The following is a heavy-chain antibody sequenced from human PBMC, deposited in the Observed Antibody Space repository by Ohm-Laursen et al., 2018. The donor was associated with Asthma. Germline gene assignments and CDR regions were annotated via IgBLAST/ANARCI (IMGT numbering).Heavy chain of an antibody. Sequence: GSSVKVSCKASGGTFSSYAISWVRQAPGQGLEWMGGIIPIFGTANYAQKFQGRVTITADESTSTAYMELSSLRSEDTAVYYCARRDYYNIVAFDIWGQGTMVTVSS. D-gene: IGHD3-9*01. V-gene: IGHV1-69*01. J-gene: IGHJ3*02. CDR2: IIPIFGTA. CDR1: GGTFSSYA. CDR3: ARRDYYNIVAFDI.